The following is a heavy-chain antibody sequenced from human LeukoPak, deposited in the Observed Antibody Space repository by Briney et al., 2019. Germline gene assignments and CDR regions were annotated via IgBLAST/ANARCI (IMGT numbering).Heavy chain of an antibody. CDR1: GFTFNDYE. Sequence: GGSLRLSCAASGFTFNDYEMTWVRQAPGKGLEWISYISSSGSITSHADSVKGRFTISRDNAKNSLYLQMNSLRAEDTAVYYCARRAGDYSHPYDYWGQGTLVTVSS. CDR2: ISSSGSIT. CDR3: ARRAGDYSHPYDY. J-gene: IGHJ4*02. V-gene: IGHV3-48*03. D-gene: IGHD3-22*01.